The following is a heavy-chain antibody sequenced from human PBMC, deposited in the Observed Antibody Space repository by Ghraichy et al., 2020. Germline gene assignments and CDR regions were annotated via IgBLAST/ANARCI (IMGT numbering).Heavy chain of an antibody. D-gene: IGHD3-10*01. Sequence: GGSLRLSCAASGFTFSSYDIHWVRQAPGKGLEWVAVISYDGSNKDYADSVKGRFTISRDNSKNTLYLHINSLRTEDTAVYYCAKGALLWFGEFDYWGQGTLVTVSS. V-gene: IGHV3-30*18. J-gene: IGHJ4*02. CDR2: ISYDGSNK. CDR1: GFTFSSYD. CDR3: AKGALLWFGEFDY.